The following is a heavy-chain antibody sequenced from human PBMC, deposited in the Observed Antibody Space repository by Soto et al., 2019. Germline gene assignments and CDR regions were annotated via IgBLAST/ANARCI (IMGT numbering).Heavy chain of an antibody. J-gene: IGHJ6*02. CDR2: IIPIFGTA. Sequence: SVKVSCKAAGGTFSSYAISWVRQAPGQGLEWMGGIIPIFGTANYAQKFQGRVTITADESTSTAYMELSSLRSEDTAVYYCARYSTNASLLYTNVWGQAITVTVSS. D-gene: IGHD2-8*01. CDR1: GGTFSSYA. V-gene: IGHV1-69*13. CDR3: ARYSTNASLLYTNV.